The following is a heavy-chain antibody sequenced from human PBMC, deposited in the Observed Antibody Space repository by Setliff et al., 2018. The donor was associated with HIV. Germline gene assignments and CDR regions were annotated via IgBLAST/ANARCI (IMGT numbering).Heavy chain of an antibody. CDR3: ARDSPFSDYDWVDY. J-gene: IGHJ4*02. CDR2: IYTSGST. V-gene: IGHV4-4*07. Sequence: PSETLSLTCTVSGGSISSYYWSWIRQPAGKGLEWIGRIYTSGSTNYNPSLKSRVTMSVDTSKNQFSLKLSSVTAADTAVYYCARDSPFSDYDWVDYWGQGTLVTVSS. CDR1: GGSISSYY. D-gene: IGHD5-12*01.